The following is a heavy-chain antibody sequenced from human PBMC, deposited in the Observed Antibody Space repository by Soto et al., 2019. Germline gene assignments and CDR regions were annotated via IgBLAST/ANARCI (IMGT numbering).Heavy chain of an antibody. V-gene: IGHV1-69*13. CDR3: ARVGSSPLHYFDY. Sequence: SVKVSCKASGGTFSSYAISWVRQAPGQGLEWMGGIIPIFGTANYAQKFQGRVTITADESTSTAYMELSSLRSEDTAVYYCARVGSSPLHYFDYWGQGTLVTVSS. J-gene: IGHJ4*02. CDR1: GGTFSSYA. D-gene: IGHD6-6*01. CDR2: IIPIFGTA.